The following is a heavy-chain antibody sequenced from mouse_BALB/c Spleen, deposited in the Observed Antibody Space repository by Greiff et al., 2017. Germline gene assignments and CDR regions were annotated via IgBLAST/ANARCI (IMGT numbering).Heavy chain of an antibody. CDR2: ISYSGST. J-gene: IGHJ3*01. V-gene: IGHV3-8*02. CDR1: GYSITSGY. CDR3: AREGASYCGNAAWFAY. D-gene: IGHD2-10*01. Sequence: VQLQQSGPSLVKPSQTLSLTCSVTGYSITSGYWNWIRKFPGNKLEYIGYISYSGSTNYYPSLKSRISITRDTSKNQYYVQLNSVTTEDTATYYCAREGASYCGNAAWFAYWGQGTLVTVSA.